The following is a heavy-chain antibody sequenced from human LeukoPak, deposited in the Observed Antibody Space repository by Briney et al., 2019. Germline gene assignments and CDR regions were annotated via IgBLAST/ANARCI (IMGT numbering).Heavy chain of an antibody. CDR2: ISWNSGSI. V-gene: IGHV3-9*01. CDR1: GFTFDDYA. CDR3: AKALGYCSGGSCYYQYFDY. J-gene: IGHJ4*02. D-gene: IGHD2-15*01. Sequence: GRSLRLSCAASGFTFDDYAMHWVRQAPGKGLEWVSGISWNSGSIGYADSVKGRFTISRDNAKNSLYLQMNSLRAEDTALYYCAKALGYCSGGSCYYQYFDYWGQGTLVTVSS.